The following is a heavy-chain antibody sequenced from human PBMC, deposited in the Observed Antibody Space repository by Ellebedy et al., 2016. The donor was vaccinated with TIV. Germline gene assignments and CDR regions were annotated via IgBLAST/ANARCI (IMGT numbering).Heavy chain of an antibody. CDR2: INPTSGSS. V-gene: IGHV1-46*01. Sequence: ASVKVSCKASGYTFTNYFLYWVRQAPGQGLEWMGIINPTSGSSNYAQKFQGRVTMTRDTSTSTVYMVLSSLRSEDTAVYYCARGDNYYYESSGYYYNYWGQGTLVTVSS. D-gene: IGHD3-22*01. CDR3: ARGDNYYYESSGYYYNY. CDR1: GYTFTNYF. J-gene: IGHJ4*02.